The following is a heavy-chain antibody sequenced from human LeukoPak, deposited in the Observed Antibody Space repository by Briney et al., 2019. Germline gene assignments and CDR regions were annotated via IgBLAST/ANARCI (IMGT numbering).Heavy chain of an antibody. CDR3: ARGSGLRFLEWPYFDY. CDR1: GYTFTGYY. CDR2: INPNSGGT. Sequence: ASVKVSCKASGYTFTGYYMHWVRQAPGQGLEWMGWINPNSGGTSYAQKFQGRVTMTRDTSISTAYMELSRLRSDDTAVYYCARGSGLRFLEWPYFDYWGQGTLVTVSS. J-gene: IGHJ4*02. V-gene: IGHV1-2*02. D-gene: IGHD3-3*01.